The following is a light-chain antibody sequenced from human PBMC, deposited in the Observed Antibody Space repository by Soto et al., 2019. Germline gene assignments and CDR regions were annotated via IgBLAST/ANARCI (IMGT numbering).Light chain of an antibody. CDR1: QSVSSN. V-gene: IGKV3D-15*01. J-gene: IGKJ1*01. Sequence: EIVMTQSPATLSVSPGERATLSCRASQSVSSNLAWYQQKPGQAPRLLIYGASTRATGIPARFSGSGSGTEFTLIISSLQAPDFAVYYCLQYNNWLTFVQGTKVAIK. CDR3: LQYNNWLT. CDR2: GAS.